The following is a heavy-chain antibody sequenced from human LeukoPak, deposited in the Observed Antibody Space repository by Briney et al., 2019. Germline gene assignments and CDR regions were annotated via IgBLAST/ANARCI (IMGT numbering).Heavy chain of an antibody. CDR3: ARSPSPYSSGWYFDY. V-gene: IGHV6-1*01. CDR1: GDSVSINSAA. D-gene: IGHD6-19*01. J-gene: IGHJ4*02. Sequence: SQTLSLTCAISGDSVSINSAAWNWIRQSPSRGLEWLGRTYQRSKWYNDYAVSVKSRVTINPDISKNQFSLQLNSVTPEDTAVYYCARSPSPYSSGWYFDYWGQGTLVTVSS. CDR2: TYQRSKWYN.